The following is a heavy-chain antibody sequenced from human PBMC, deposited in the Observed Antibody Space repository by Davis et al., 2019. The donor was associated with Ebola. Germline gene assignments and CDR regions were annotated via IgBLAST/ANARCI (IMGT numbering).Heavy chain of an antibody. Sequence: SLKISCAASGFTFDDYAMHWVRQVPGKGLEWVSGFSWNSGSIHYADSVKGRFSMSRDNAKSSLYLQMNSLRDEDTALYYCAKGKDISRLDVWGKGTTVTVSS. CDR2: FSWNSGSI. CDR1: GFTFDDYA. CDR3: AKGKDISRLDV. V-gene: IGHV3-9*01. D-gene: IGHD2-15*01. J-gene: IGHJ6*04.